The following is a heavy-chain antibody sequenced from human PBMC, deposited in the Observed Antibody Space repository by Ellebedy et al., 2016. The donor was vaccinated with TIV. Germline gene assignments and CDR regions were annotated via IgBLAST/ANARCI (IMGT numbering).Heavy chain of an antibody. Sequence: GESLKISXAASGFIFSNYAMYWVRQAPGKGLEWVSLIYIDSQTVYADSVKGRFTISRDNSRNTVNLQMNSLRGEDTAVYYCAKDRVSDSGFDIDYWGQGTLVTVSS. CDR3: AKDRVSDSGFDIDY. CDR1: GFIFSNYA. V-gene: IGHV3-23*03. CDR2: IYIDSQT. D-gene: IGHD5-12*01. J-gene: IGHJ4*02.